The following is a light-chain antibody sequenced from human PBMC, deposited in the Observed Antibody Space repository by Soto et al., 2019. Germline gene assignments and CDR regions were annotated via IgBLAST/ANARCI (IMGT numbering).Light chain of an antibody. Sequence: QSALTQPASVSGSPGQSITISCTGTSSDVGGYNYVSWYQQHPGKAPKLMIYDVSYRPSGVSNRFSGSKSVNTASLTISGLQAEDEADYDCSSYTSSSTVVFGGGTKLTV. CDR2: DVS. V-gene: IGLV2-14*01. CDR1: SSDVGGYNY. CDR3: SSYTSSSTVV. J-gene: IGLJ2*01.